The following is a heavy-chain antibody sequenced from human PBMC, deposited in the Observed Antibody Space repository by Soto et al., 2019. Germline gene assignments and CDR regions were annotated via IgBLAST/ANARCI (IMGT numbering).Heavy chain of an antibody. J-gene: IGHJ4*02. CDR3: VRRVSGNYDY. CDR1: GFTFSSYD. CDR2: ISSNGGTT. Sequence: EVQLAESGGGMVQPGGSLRLSCVASGFTFSSYDMHWVRQAPGKGLEYVSSISSNGGTTYYGNSVKGRFTISRDHSKNTLYLQLGRLSAEDMAVYYCVRRVSGNYDYWGQGTLVTVSS. V-gene: IGHV3-64*01. D-gene: IGHD1-7*01.